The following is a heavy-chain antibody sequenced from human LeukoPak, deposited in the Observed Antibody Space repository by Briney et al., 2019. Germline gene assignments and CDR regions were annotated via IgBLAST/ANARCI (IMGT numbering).Heavy chain of an antibody. V-gene: IGHV4-38-2*02. CDR1: NYSISSGYY. D-gene: IGHD3-22*01. J-gene: IGHJ5*02. CDR3: ARAVSYYYDSSGYYYDNWFDP. Sequence: SETLSLTCTVSNYSISSGYYWGWIRQPPGKGLEWIGSIYHSGSTYYNPSLKSRATISVDTSRNQFSLKLTSVTAADTAVYYCARAVSYYYDSSGYYYDNWFDPWGQGTLVTVSS. CDR2: IYHSGST.